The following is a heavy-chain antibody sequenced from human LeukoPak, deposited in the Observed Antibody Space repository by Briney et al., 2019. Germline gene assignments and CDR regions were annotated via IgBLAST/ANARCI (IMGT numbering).Heavy chain of an antibody. Sequence: PGGSLRLSCAAPGFTFSSYAVSWDRQAPGKGLEWVSSISGSGGSTYSADTVKRRFTISRDNSKNTLNLQMNSLRAEDTALYYCAKDRSCTNDICHGDFDYWGQGTLVTVSS. CDR2: ISGSGGST. J-gene: IGHJ4*02. D-gene: IGHD2-8*01. V-gene: IGHV3-23*01. CDR1: GFTFSSYA. CDR3: AKDRSCTNDICHGDFDY.